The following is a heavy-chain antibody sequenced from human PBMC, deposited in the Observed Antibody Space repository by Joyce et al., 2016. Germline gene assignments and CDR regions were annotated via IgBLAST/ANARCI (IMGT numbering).Heavy chain of an antibody. CDR2: SSASSGTI. D-gene: IGHD5-24*01. V-gene: IGHV3-48*02. CDR3: ARIGRTGYTCDY. J-gene: IGHJ4*02. Sequence: VQLVESGEGLVQPGGSLRLSCAASGFSFNTYGINWVRQAQGKGLEWLSCSSASSGTIYYADSVKGRFTITRDNAKNSVYLQMNGLRDEDTAVYYCARIGRTGYTCDYWGQGTLVTVSS. CDR1: GFSFNTYG.